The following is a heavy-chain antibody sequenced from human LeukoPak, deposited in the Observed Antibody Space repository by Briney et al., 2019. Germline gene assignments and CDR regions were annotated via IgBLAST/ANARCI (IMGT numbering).Heavy chain of an antibody. D-gene: IGHD3-10*01. CDR3: ARLSNYGSGSSWFDP. CDR2: ISGSGGST. J-gene: IGHJ5*02. Sequence: GGSLRLSCAASGFTFSSYAMSWVRQAPGKGLEWVSAISGSGGSTYYADSVKGRFTISRDNAKNSLYLQMNSLRAEDTAVYYCARLSNYGSGSSWFDPWGQGTLVTVSS. CDR1: GFTFSSYA. V-gene: IGHV3-23*01.